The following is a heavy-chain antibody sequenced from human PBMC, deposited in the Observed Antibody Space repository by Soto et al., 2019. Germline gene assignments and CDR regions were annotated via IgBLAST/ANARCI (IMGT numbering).Heavy chain of an antibody. J-gene: IGHJ5*02. V-gene: IGHV4-34*01. Sequence: PSETLSLTCAVYGGPFSYYYWSWVRQPPGKGLEWIGEINHRGSTNYNPSLKSRVTISVDTSKNQFSLKLSSVTAADTAVYYCARPGGTWYQPYNWFDPWGQGTLVTVSS. D-gene: IGHD2-2*01. CDR2: INHRGST. CDR1: GGPFSYYY. CDR3: ARPGGTWYQPYNWFDP.